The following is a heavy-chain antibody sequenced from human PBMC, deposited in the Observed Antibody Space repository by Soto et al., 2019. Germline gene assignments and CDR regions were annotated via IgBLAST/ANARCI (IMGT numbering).Heavy chain of an antibody. Sequence: SETLSRTCTVSGDSISDYYWIWIRQPAGKGLEWIGRFYYSGNTKSNPSLKSRVTMSADTSKNQFSLSLRSVTAADSAIYSCARMYNSGFYRPEGDYFFYGMDVWGQGTTVTVSS. CDR2: FYYSGNT. CDR1: GDSISDYY. D-gene: IGHD6-19*01. CDR3: ARMYNSGFYRPEGDYFFYGMDV. J-gene: IGHJ6*02. V-gene: IGHV4-4*07.